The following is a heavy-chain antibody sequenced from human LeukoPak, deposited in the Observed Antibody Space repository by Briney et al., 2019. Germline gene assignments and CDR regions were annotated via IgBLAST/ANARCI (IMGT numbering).Heavy chain of an antibody. CDR3: ARGPGAGGLDY. J-gene: IGHJ4*02. V-gene: IGHV3-33*05. CDR1: GFTLNNYG. D-gene: IGHD1-26*01. Sequence: PGGSLRLSCAASGFTLNNYGMHWVRQAPGKGLEWVAAISYDGSDKYYADSVRGRFTISRDSSKNTLYLQMNSLRADDTAVYYCARGPGAGGLDYWGQGTLVTVSS. CDR2: ISYDGSDK.